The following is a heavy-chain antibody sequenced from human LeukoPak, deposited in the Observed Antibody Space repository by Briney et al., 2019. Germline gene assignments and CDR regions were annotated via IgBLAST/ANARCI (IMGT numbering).Heavy chain of an antibody. CDR2: IKEDGTEK. Sequence: PGGSLRLSCAASGFNISDFWMTWVRQAPGKGLEWVANIKEDGTEKHLIDSVKGRFTISRDNTKNTLYLQMNSLRAEDTAVYYCAKGCGGDCYRPLYWGQGTLVTVSS. V-gene: IGHV3-7*03. J-gene: IGHJ4*02. D-gene: IGHD2-21*02. CDR1: GFNISDFW. CDR3: AKGCGGDCYRPLY.